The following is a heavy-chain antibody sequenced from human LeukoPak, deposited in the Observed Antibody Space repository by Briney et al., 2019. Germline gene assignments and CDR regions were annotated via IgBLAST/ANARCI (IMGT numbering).Heavy chain of an antibody. D-gene: IGHD4-17*01. CDR1: GGTFSSYA. CDR3: ARDQAQFGDYLDNDGFDI. Sequence: SVKVSCKASGGTFSSYAISWVRQAPGQGLEWMGGIVPIFGIANYRQKFQGRVTITTDRSTSTAYMEMSSLSSEDTAVYYCARDQAQFGDYLDNDGFDIWGQGTMVTVSS. J-gene: IGHJ3*02. V-gene: IGHV1-69*10. CDR2: IVPIFGIA.